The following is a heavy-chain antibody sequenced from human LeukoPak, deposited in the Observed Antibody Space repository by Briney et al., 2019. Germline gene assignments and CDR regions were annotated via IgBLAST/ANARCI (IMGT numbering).Heavy chain of an antibody. Sequence: GGSLRLSCGASGFSFSDYGMHWVRQAPGKGLEWVAFIRHDGNKKYLPDSVKGRFTISRDNSKDMLYLQMNDLRAEDTAVYYCTSDYGLYYYYMALWGKGTTVTVS. J-gene: IGHJ6*03. CDR2: IRHDGNKK. D-gene: IGHD4/OR15-4a*01. CDR1: GFSFSDYG. V-gene: IGHV3-30*02. CDR3: TSDYGLYYYYMAL.